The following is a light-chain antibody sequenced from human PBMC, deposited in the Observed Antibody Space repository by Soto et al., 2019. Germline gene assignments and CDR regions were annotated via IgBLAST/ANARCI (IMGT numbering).Light chain of an antibody. CDR2: GAS. CDR3: QHYGSSPRT. J-gene: IGKJ3*01. CDR1: QSVSGSY. V-gene: IGKV3-20*01. Sequence: EIVLTQSPGTLSLSPGERATLSCRASQSVSGSYLAWYQQKLGQAPRLLIYGASSRATGIPDRFSGSRSRTVFTLTISILEPEDFAVYYCQHYGSSPRTFGPGTTVDIK.